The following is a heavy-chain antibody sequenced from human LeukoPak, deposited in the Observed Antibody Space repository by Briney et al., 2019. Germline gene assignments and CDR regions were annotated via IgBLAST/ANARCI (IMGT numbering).Heavy chain of an antibody. J-gene: IGHJ4*02. CDR3: AKDSGTGYSSGWFDY. V-gene: IGHV3-9*01. CDR2: ISWNSGSI. CDR1: GFTFDDYA. D-gene: IGHD6-19*01. Sequence: GGSLRLSCATSGFTFDDYAMHWDRQAPGKGLEWVSGISWNSGSIGYADSVKGRFTISRDNAKNSLYLQMNSLRAEDTALYYCAKDSGTGYSSGWFDYWGQGTLVTVSS.